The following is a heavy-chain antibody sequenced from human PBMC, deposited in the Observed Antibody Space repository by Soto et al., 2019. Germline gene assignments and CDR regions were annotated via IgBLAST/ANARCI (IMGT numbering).Heavy chain of an antibody. CDR3: AKAPLYCSGGSCYSTFDY. D-gene: IGHD2-15*01. CDR1: GFTFSSYA. J-gene: IGHJ4*02. V-gene: IGHV3-23*01. CDR2: ISGSGGST. Sequence: EVQLLESGGGLVQPGGSLRLSCAASGFTFSSYAMSWVRQAPGKGLEWVSAISGSGGSTYYADSVKGRFTISRDNSKNTLYLQMNSLRAEDTALYYCAKAPLYCSGGSCYSTFDYWGQGTLVTVSS.